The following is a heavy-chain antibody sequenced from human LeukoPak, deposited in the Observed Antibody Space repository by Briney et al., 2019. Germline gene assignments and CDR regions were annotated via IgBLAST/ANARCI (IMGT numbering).Heavy chain of an antibody. V-gene: IGHV3-53*01. J-gene: IGHJ6*03. CDR3: TRNYAYYYFYMDV. Sequence: GGSLRLSCAASGFTVSSNYMSWVRQAPGKGLEWVSVIYSGGSAYYADSVKGRFTISRDNSKNTLHLQMNSLRAEDTAVYYCTRNYAYYYFYMDVWGKGTTVTVSS. CDR2: IYSGGSA. D-gene: IGHD4-11*01. CDR1: GFTVSSNY.